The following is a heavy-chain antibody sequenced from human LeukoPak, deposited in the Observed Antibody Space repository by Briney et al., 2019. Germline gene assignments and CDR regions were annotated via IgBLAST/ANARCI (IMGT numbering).Heavy chain of an antibody. CDR1: GGSFSDYY. CDR3: ARIVYGDSGGYSDH. V-gene: IGHV4-34*01. Sequence: SETLSLTCAVYGGSFSDYYWSWIRQPPGKGLEWIGEINHSGSTKYNPSLKSRVTISVDTSKNHFSLKMNSVTAADTAVYYCARIVYGDSGGYSDHWGQGTLVTVSS. CDR2: INHSGST. D-gene: IGHD4-17*01. J-gene: IGHJ4*02.